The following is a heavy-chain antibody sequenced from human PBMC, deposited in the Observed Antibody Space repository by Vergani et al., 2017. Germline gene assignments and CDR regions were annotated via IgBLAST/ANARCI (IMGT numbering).Heavy chain of an antibody. CDR1: GFTFRNYW. J-gene: IGHJ2*01. CDR2: IKQDGRET. V-gene: IGHV3-7*01. D-gene: IGHD1-14*01. Sequence: EVQLVESGGSLVQPGGSLRLSCEASGFTFRNYWMSWVRQTPGKGLEWVANIKQDGRETYYVDSVKGRFTISRDNAKNSLYLQMNSLRAEDTAVYYCAVRRTDYWYFDLWGRGTLATVSS. CDR3: AVRRTDYWYFDL.